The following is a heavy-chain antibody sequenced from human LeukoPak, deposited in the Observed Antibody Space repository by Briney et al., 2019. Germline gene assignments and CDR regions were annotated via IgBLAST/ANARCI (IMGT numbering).Heavy chain of an antibody. CDR3: ARLHSYSGSWRFDY. J-gene: IGHJ4*02. D-gene: IGHD1-26*01. CDR2: INHSGST. CDR1: GGSFRGYY. V-gene: IGHV4-34*01. Sequence: PSETLSLTCAVYGGSFRGYYWSWIRQTPGKGLEWIGEINHSGSTNYNPSLKSRVTISVDTSKNQFSLKLSSVTAADTAVYYCARLHSYSGSWRFDYWGQGTLVTVSS.